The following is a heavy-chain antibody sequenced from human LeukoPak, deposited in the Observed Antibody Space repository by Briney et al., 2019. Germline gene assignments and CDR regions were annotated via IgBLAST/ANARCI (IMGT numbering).Heavy chain of an antibody. D-gene: IGHD3-10*01. CDR3: ARGGYYGGSGTYGFFDY. V-gene: IGHV7-4-1*02. J-gene: IGHJ4*03. CDR1: GYKFISYA. CDR2: INTDTGNP. Sequence: RASVNVSCKGSGYKFISYAMNWVRQAPGQGPEWMGWINTDTGNPTYARGFTGQYVFSVDTSVTTAYLQINSLRTEDTAVYYCARGGYYGGSGTYGFFDYWGQGSLVTVSS.